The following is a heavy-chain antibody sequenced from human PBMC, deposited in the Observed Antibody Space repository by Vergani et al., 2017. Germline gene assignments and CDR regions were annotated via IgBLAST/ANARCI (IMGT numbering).Heavy chain of an antibody. Sequence: EVQLVESGGGLVQPGGSLRLSCAASGFTFSSYWMSWVRQAPGKGLEWVANIKQDGSEKYYVDSVKGRFTISRDNAKNSLYLQMNSLRAEDTAVYYCARGLAADYYDSGEDYWDQGTLVTVSS. V-gene: IGHV3-7*01. CDR3: ARGLAADYYDSGEDY. CDR2: IKQDGSEK. J-gene: IGHJ4*02. CDR1: GFTFSSYW. D-gene: IGHD3-22*01.